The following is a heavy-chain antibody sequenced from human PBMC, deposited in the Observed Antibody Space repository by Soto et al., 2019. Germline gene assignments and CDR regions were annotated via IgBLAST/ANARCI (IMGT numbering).Heavy chain of an antibody. Sequence: QVQLQESGPGLVKPSETLSLTCSVSGGSVTSGNYYWSWIRQPPGKGLEWIGYIDYIGSSNYYPSLKSRVTISVDTSKNQFSLKLSSVTAADTATYYCARTGRQLARYGGDIDSWGQGTLVTVSS. CDR2: IDYIGSS. D-gene: IGHD6-13*01. J-gene: IGHJ4*02. CDR1: GGSVTSGNYY. V-gene: IGHV4-61*01. CDR3: ARTGRQLARYGGDIDS.